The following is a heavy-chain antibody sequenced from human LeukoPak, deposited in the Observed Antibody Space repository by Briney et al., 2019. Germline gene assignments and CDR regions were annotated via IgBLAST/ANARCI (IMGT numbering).Heavy chain of an antibody. V-gene: IGHV3-30*04. CDR2: TLYDGRNV. Sequence: GTSLRLSCVVSGFNFRDFAMHWVRQAPGKGLEWLGVTLYDGRNVYNTNVVKGRFTISRDNAKNSLYLQMNSLRAEDTALYHCARSKGYSGSYNDAFDIWGQGTMVTVSS. CDR3: ARSKGYSGSYNDAFDI. J-gene: IGHJ3*02. D-gene: IGHD1-26*01. CDR1: GFNFRDFA.